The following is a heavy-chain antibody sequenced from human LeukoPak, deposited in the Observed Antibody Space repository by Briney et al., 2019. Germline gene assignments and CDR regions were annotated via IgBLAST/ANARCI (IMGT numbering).Heavy chain of an antibody. V-gene: IGHV1-8*01. CDR2: MNPNSGNT. J-gene: IGHJ4*02. D-gene: IGHD3-9*01. CDR1: GYTFTNYD. CDR3: ARGRSTHVLRYFDWSPPDSDY. Sequence: ASVKVSCKAPGYTFTNYDINWVRQATGQGPEWMGWMNPNSGNTGYAQRFQGRVTMTRNTSISTAFMELSSLRYEDTAVYYCARGRSTHVLRYFDWSPPDSDYWGQGTLVTVSS.